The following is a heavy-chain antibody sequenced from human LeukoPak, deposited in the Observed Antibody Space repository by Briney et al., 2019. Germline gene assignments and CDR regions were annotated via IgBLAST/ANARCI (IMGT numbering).Heavy chain of an antibody. V-gene: IGHV3-7*03. J-gene: IGHJ6*02. D-gene: IGHD2-21*01. CDR3: AKVIPHYYYYGMDV. Sequence: GGSLRLSCAASGFTFSSYWMSWVRQAPGKGLEWVANIKQDGSEKYYVDSVKGRFTISRDNSKNTLYLQMNSLRAEDTAVYYCAKVIPHYYYYGMDVWGQGTTVTVSS. CDR2: IKQDGSEK. CDR1: GFTFSSYW.